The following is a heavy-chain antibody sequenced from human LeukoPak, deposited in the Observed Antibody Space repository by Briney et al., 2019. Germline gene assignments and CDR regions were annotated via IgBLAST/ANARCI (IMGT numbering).Heavy chain of an antibody. CDR1: GFTFSDYY. CDR2: ISSSGSTI. D-gene: IGHD5-18*01. J-gene: IGHJ6*03. Sequence: GGSLRLSCAASGFTFSDYYMSWIRQAPGKGLEWVSYISSSGSTIYYADSVKGRFTISRDNAKNSLYLRMNSLRAEDTAVYYCARRGTQLTKYYYYMDVWGKGTTVTVSS. CDR3: ARRGTQLTKYYYYMDV. V-gene: IGHV3-11*04.